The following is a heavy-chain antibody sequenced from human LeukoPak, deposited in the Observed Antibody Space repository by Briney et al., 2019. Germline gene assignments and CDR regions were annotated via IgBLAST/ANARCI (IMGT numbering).Heavy chain of an antibody. CDR1: GFTFSSYG. CDR2: IRYDGSNK. D-gene: IGHD5-24*01. Sequence: GGSLRLSCAASGFTFSSYGMHWVRQAPGKGLGWVAFIRYDGSNKYYADSVKGRFTISRDNSKNTLYLQMNSLRAEDTAVYYCAKDQNFVGWGDGYNSWFDYWGQGTLVTVSS. V-gene: IGHV3-30*02. J-gene: IGHJ4*02. CDR3: AKDQNFVGWGDGYNSWFDY.